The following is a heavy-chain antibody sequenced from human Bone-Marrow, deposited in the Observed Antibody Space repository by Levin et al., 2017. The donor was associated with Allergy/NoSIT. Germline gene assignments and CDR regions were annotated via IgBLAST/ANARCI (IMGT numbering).Heavy chain of an antibody. Sequence: VASVKVSCKGSAYKFDSYGISWVRQAPGQGLEWMGWISISKGDTNYAQKFQDRVTMTRDISTQTAYMELKRLRSDDTAVYYCARDASYRSDWLSDFWGQGTRVTVSS. J-gene: IGHJ4*02. D-gene: IGHD6-19*01. CDR3: ARDASYRSDWLSDF. V-gene: IGHV1-18*01. CDR1: AYKFDSYG. CDR2: ISISKGDT.